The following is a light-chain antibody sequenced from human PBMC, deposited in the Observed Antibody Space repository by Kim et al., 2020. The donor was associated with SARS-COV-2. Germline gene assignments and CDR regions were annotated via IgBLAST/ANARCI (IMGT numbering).Light chain of an antibody. CDR3: QQYGSSPRT. Sequence: PGERAPLSWPASTCFCLRLLGLVPQKPGPAPRVLLYGASRRAPGNPERVSGRWVWTEFTFNISRLEPEDFAVYYCQQYGSSPRTFGPGTKVDIK. J-gene: IGKJ3*01. CDR2: GAS. V-gene: IGKV3-20*01. CDR1: TCFCLRL.